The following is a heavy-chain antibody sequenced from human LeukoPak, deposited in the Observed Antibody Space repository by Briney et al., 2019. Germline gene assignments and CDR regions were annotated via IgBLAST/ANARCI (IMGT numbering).Heavy chain of an antibody. CDR2: INPNSGGT. D-gene: IGHD1-26*01. J-gene: IGHJ4*02. V-gene: IGHV1-2*02. Sequence: ASVKVSCKASGYTLTGNYIHWVRQAPGQGLEWMGLINPNSGGTNYAQKFQGRITLTKDTSITTGYMELSSLRSDDTAVYYCARDLSGSYDYWGQGTLVTVSS. CDR1: GYTLTGNY. CDR3: ARDLSGSYDY.